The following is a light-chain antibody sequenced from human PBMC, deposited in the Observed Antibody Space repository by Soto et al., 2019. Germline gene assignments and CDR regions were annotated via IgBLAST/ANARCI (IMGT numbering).Light chain of an antibody. Sequence: QSVLTQPPSASGSPGQSVTISCTGTSSDIGFYNYVSWYQQYPGKAPKLMICEVSRRPSGVPDRFSGSKSGNTASLTVSGLQAEDEADYYCSSYAGNNNLVFGGGTKLTVL. CDR1: SSDIGFYNY. CDR3: SSYAGNNNLV. V-gene: IGLV2-8*01. J-gene: IGLJ2*01. CDR2: EVS.